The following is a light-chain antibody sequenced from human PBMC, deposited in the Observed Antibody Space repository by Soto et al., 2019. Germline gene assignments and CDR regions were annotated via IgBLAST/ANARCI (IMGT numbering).Light chain of an antibody. CDR2: MGS. Sequence: DIVMTQSPLSLPVTPGEPASISCRSSQSLLHSNGYNYLDWYLQKPGQSPQVLIYMGSNRASGVPDRFSGSGSGTDFTLKISRVEAEDVGVYYCMQALQTPLTFSGGTKVEIK. CDR3: MQALQTPLT. J-gene: IGKJ4*01. CDR1: QSLLHSNGYNY. V-gene: IGKV2-28*01.